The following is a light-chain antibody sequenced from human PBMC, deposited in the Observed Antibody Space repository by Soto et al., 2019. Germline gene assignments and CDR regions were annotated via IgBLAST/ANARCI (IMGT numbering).Light chain of an antibody. CDR1: QSVSSSY. CDR2: GAS. J-gene: IGKJ1*01. CDR3: LQEYSYPRT. V-gene: IGKV3-20*01. Sequence: EIVLTQSPGTLSLSPGERATLSCRASQSVSSSYLAWYQQKPGQAPRLLIYGASSRATGIPDRFSGSGSGTDFTLTISRLEPGDFAVYYCLQEYSYPRTFGQGTKVEIK.